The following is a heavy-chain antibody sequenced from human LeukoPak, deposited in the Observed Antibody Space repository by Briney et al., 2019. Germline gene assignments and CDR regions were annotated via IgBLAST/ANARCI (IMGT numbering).Heavy chain of an antibody. Sequence: QTGGSLRLSCAASVFTLSSDATSWVRHAPGEGLGWVSAISGRGGSTYYADSVKVRFTISRDNSKNTLYLQRNSLRAEDTAVYYCARASGWYFDYWGQGTLVTVSS. CDR2: ISGRGGST. CDR1: VFTLSSDA. CDR3: ARASGWYFDY. V-gene: IGHV3-23*01. J-gene: IGHJ4*02. D-gene: IGHD6-19*01.